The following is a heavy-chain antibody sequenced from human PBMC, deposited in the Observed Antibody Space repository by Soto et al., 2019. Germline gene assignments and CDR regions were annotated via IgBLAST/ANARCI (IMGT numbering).Heavy chain of an antibody. CDR3: ARVVTSGNGFAP. V-gene: IGHV4-4*07. Sequence: QVQLQESGPRLLKPSETLSLTCTVSGDSISGYYWRWIRQPAGKGLEWIGRIYTSGSTNYDPSLKSRVTMSVDTSKNQFSLKLSSVTAADTAVYYCARVVTSGNGFAPWGQGTLVTVSS. CDR1: GDSISGYY. J-gene: IGHJ5*02. CDR2: IYTSGST. D-gene: IGHD5-18*01.